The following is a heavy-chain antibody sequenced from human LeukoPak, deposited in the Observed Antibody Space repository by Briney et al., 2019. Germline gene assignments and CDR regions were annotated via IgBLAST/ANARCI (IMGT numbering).Heavy chain of an antibody. CDR3: ARSLGQQFDS. CDR2: VYYTGST. Sequence: SETLSLTCTASGDSLSNYFWSWIRQPPGKGLEWIGYVYYTGSTKYSPSLQSRITVSLDTSKNQFSLKLDSVTAADTAVYYCARSLGQQFDSWGQGTLVTVSS. CDR1: GDSLSNYF. J-gene: IGHJ4*02. D-gene: IGHD1/OR15-1a*01. V-gene: IGHV4-59*01.